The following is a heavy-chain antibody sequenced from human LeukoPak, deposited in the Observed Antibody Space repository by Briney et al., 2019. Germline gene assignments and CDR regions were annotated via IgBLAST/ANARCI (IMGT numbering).Heavy chain of an antibody. J-gene: IGHJ6*02. CDR1: GFTFSSYT. CDR3: ARDWDTSGWHQFGIDV. V-gene: IGHV3-21*01. CDR2: ITFSSSYI. D-gene: IGHD6-19*01. Sequence: PGGSLRLSCAASGFTFSSYTMNWVRRAPGKGLEWVSSITFSSSYIYYAVSVKGRFTISRDDAKNSLYLQMNSLRAEDTAVYYCARDWDTSGWHQFGIDVWGQGTTVTVSS.